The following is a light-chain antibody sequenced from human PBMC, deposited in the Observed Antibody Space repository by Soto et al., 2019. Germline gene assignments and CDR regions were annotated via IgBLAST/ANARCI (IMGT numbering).Light chain of an antibody. J-gene: IGKJ2*01. V-gene: IGKV1-5*01. CDR1: QTINSK. Sequence: DIPMTQSPSTLSASVGDRVTITCRASQTINSKLAWYQKKPGQAPKLLIFDGYNLESGVPSRFSGSGSGTEFTLRIVSLQPDDFSTYYCQQYETYFRYTFGQGTKLDIK. CDR3: QQYETYFRYT. CDR2: DGY.